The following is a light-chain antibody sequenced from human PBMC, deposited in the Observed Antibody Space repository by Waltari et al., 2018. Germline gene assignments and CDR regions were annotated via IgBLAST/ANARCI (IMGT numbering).Light chain of an antibody. CDR2: DVS. V-gene: IGLV2-11*01. CDR3: CSYAGDYPYV. J-gene: IGLJ1*01. CDR1: SSDVGGYKF. Sequence: QSALTQPRSVSGSPGQSVTISCTGTSSDVGGYKFVSWYQQHPGKAPIFMIYDVSKRPSGVPDRFSGSKSGSTASLPISGLQAEDEAEYYCCSYAGDYPYVFGTGTKVTVL.